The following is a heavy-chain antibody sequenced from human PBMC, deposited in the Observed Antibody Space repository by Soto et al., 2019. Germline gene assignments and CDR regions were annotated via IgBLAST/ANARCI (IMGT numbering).Heavy chain of an antibody. J-gene: IGHJ5*02. D-gene: IGHD6-13*01. Sequence: QVQLVQSGSELKKPGASVKVSCKASGYTFTSYAMNWVRQAPGQGLEWMGWINTNTGNPTYAQGFTGRFVFSLDTSVSTAYLQICSLKAEDTAVYYCARGGYSSSWYSIDWFDPWGQGTLVTVSS. CDR1: GYTFTSYA. V-gene: IGHV7-4-1*01. CDR2: INTNTGNP. CDR3: ARGGYSSSWYSIDWFDP.